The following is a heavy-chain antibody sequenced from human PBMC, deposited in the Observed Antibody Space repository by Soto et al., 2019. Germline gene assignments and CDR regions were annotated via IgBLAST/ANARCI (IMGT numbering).Heavy chain of an antibody. V-gene: IGHV3-21*01. CDR1: GFTFSSYS. J-gene: IGHJ6*02. CDR2: ISSSSSYI. Sequence: GSLRLSCAASGFTFSSYSMNWVRQAPGKGLEWVSSISSSSSYIYYADSVKGRFTISRDNAKNSLYLQMNSLRAEDTAVYYCARGDLYDFWSGYPPYGMDVWGQGTTVTVSS. CDR3: ARGDLYDFWSGYPPYGMDV. D-gene: IGHD3-3*01.